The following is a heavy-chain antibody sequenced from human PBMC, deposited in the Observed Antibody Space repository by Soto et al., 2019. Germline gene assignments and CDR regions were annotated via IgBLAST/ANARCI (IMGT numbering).Heavy chain of an antibody. D-gene: IGHD6-6*01. V-gene: IGHV4-34*01. CDR3: ARWGTGNLIPSRPFFHY. CDR2: INYSGST. Sequence: SETLSLTCGFSSRSLSGFYWSWIRQSPGKGLEWIGDINYSGSTSYNPSLKSRVAIAVDASKKQFSLKLNSVTAADTAVYYCARWGTGNLIPSRPFFHYWGQGTRVTVSS. CDR1: SRSLSGFY. J-gene: IGHJ4*02.